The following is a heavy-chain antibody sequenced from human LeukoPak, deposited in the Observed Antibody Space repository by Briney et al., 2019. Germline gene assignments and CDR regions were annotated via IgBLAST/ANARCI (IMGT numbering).Heavy chain of an antibody. Sequence: ASVKVSCKVSGYTLTELSMHWVRQAPGKGLEWMGGFDPEDGETIYAQKFQGRVTMTEDTSTDTAYMELSSLRPEDTAVYYCATGRYYYDSSGYRLSYWGQGTLVTVSS. J-gene: IGHJ4*02. CDR1: GYTLTELS. CDR2: FDPEDGET. CDR3: ATGRYYYDSSGYRLSY. D-gene: IGHD3-22*01. V-gene: IGHV1-24*01.